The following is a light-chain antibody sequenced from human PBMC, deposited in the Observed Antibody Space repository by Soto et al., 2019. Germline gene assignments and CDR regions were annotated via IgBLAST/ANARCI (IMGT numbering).Light chain of an antibody. CDR1: QSVRTY. CDR2: DAS. V-gene: IGKV3-11*01. Sequence: EVVLTQSTATLSLSPGERATLSCRASQSVRTYLAWYQQKPGQAPRLLIHDASSRATGIPARFSGSGSGTDFTLTISSLEPEDFAVYYCQQRTNWPSSTFGQGTRLEI. CDR3: QQRTNWPSST. J-gene: IGKJ5*01.